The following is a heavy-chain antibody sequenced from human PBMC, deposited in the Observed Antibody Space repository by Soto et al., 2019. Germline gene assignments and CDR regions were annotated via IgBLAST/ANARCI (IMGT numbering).Heavy chain of an antibody. J-gene: IGHJ4*02. Sequence: EVQLLESGGGLVQRGDSLRLSCAASGFTFNNYAMTWVRQAPGKGLEWVSVISGSGSYTYYADSVKGRFTISRDSFKNTLYLQMTSLRADDTAVYYCARVGRMTTVVSHFDYWGRGTLVTVSS. CDR1: GFTFNNYA. CDR2: ISGSGSYT. CDR3: ARVGRMTTVVSHFDY. V-gene: IGHV3-23*01. D-gene: IGHD4-17*01.